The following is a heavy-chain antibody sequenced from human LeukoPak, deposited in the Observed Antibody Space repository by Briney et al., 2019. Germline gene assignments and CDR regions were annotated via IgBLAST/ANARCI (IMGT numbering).Heavy chain of an antibody. V-gene: IGHV4-59*12. J-gene: IGHJ4*02. Sequence: SETLSLTCSVSGGFFTSYYWSWIRQPPGKGLEWIGYVYYSGTTNYNPSVKSRVTISVDTSKNQFSLKLSSVTAADTAVYYCARDGGYYYFDYWGQGTLVTVSS. CDR2: VYYSGTT. CDR3: ARDGGYYYFDY. D-gene: IGHD5-12*01. CDR1: GGFFTSYY.